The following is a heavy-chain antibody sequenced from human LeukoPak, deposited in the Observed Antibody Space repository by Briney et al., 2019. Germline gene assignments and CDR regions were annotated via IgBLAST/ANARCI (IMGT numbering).Heavy chain of an antibody. D-gene: IGHD3-3*01. Sequence: PSETLSLTCTVSGGSISSGDFYWSWIRQPPGKGLGWIGYIYYSGSTYYNPSLKSRVTISVDTSKNQFSLKLSSVTAADTAVYYCARLWSAYYTVDYWGQGTLVTVSS. CDR2: IYYSGST. CDR1: GGSISSGDFY. CDR3: ARLWSAYYTVDY. J-gene: IGHJ4*02. V-gene: IGHV4-30-4*01.